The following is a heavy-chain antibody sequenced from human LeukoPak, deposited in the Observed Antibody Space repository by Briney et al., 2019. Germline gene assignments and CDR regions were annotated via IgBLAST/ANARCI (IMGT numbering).Heavy chain of an antibody. V-gene: IGHV4-39*07. CDR2: MHHSGST. J-gene: IGHJ4*02. CDR1: GGSITTRSYY. D-gene: IGHD3-22*01. Sequence: SETLSLTCTVSGGSITTRSYYWGWIRQPPGKGLEWIGSMHHSGSTYYNPSLKSRVTTSVDTSKNQFSLKLSSVTAADTAVYYCAGDPNKGSSGYFDYWGQGTLVTVSS. CDR3: AGDPNKGSSGYFDY.